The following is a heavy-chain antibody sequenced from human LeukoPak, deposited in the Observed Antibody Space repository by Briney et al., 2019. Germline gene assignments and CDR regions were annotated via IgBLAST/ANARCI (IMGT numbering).Heavy chain of an antibody. Sequence: PGGSLRLSCAASGFTFSSYGMHWVRQAPGKGLEWVAVISYDGSNKYYADSVKGRFTISRDNAKNSLYLQMNSLRAEDTAVYYCARDSRPRAFDIWGQGTMVTVSS. V-gene: IGHV3-30*03. CDR1: GFTFSSYG. J-gene: IGHJ3*02. CDR3: ARDSRPRAFDI. CDR2: ISYDGSNK.